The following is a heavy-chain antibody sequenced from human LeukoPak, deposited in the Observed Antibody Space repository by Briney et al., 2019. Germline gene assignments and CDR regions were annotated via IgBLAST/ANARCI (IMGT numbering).Heavy chain of an antibody. CDR1: GGSISRYY. V-gene: IGHV4-4*07. D-gene: IGHD3-10*01. CDR3: AATGPTLLWFGEEYYYGMDV. J-gene: IGHJ6*02. Sequence: SETLSLTCTVSGGSISRYYWSWIRQPAGQGLEWIGRIHTSGSTNYNPSLKSRVTMSVEPSKNQCSLKLSSVTAADTAVYYCAATGPTLLWFGEEYYYGMDVWGQGNTVTVSS. CDR2: IHTSGST.